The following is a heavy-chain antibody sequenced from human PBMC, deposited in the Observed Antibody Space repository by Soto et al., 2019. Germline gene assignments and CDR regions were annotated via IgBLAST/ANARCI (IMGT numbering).Heavy chain of an antibody. V-gene: IGHV3-13*01. D-gene: IGHD3-10*01. CDR3: ARAPSTSGSYSDYFDY. CDR2: IGTAGDT. CDR1: GFTFSSYD. J-gene: IGHJ4*02. Sequence: EVQLVESGGGLVQPGGSLRLSCAASGFTFSSYDMHSVRQATGKGLEWVSAIGTAGDTYYPGSVKGRFTISRENAKNSLYLQMNSLRAEDTAVYYCARAPSTSGSYSDYFDYWGQGTLVTVSS.